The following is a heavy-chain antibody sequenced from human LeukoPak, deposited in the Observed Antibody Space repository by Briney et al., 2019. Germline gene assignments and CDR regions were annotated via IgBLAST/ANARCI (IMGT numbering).Heavy chain of an antibody. D-gene: IGHD1-26*01. CDR1: GFTFSSYA. CDR3: ARGGRYSGSYIRAAFDY. Sequence: QPGGSLRLSCAASGFTFSSYAMHWVRQAPGKGLEWVAVISYDGSNKYYADSVKGRFTISRDNSKNTLYLQMNSLRAEDTAVYYCARGGRYSGSYIRAAFDYWGQGTLVTVSS. V-gene: IGHV3-30-3*01. J-gene: IGHJ4*02. CDR2: ISYDGSNK.